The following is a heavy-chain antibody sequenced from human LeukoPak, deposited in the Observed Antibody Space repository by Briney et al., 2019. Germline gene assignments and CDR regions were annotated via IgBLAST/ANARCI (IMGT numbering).Heavy chain of an antibody. D-gene: IGHD5-12*01. CDR2: INHSGST. Sequence: PSETLSLTCAVYGGSFSGYYWSWIRQPPGKGLEWIGEINHSGSTNYNPSLKSRVTISVDTSKNQFSLKLSSVTAADTAVYYCALYSGYDGGSFDYWGQGTLVTVSS. J-gene: IGHJ4*02. CDR3: ALYSGYDGGSFDY. V-gene: IGHV4-34*01. CDR1: GGSFSGYY.